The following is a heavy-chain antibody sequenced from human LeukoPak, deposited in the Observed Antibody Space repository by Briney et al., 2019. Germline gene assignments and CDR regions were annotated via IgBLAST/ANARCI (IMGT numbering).Heavy chain of an antibody. CDR3: ARDDYSDSPTYYNGMDV. V-gene: IGHV3-21*01. D-gene: IGHD4/OR15-4a*01. CDR1: GFTFSNYG. J-gene: IGHJ6*02. CDR2: MSGIGGFV. Sequence: GGSLRLSCAASGFTFSNYGMNWVRQAPGKGLEWVSSMSGIGGFVHYADSVKGRFTISRDNAKSSLYLQMNSLRAEDTAVYFCARDDYSDSPTYYNGMDVWGQGTTVTVSS.